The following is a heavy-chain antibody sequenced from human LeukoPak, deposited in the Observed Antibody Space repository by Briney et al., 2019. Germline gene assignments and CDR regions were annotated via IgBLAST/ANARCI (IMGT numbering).Heavy chain of an antibody. CDR3: AKGGLRFLEWLSRLEYFDY. CDR1: GFTFTNYA. CDR2: ISGSGDST. Sequence: GGSLRLSCAASGFTFTNYAMTWVRQAPGKGLAWVSSISGSGDSTYYADSVKGRFTISRDNSKSTLYLQMSSLTAEDTAVYYCAKGGLRFLEWLSRLEYFDYWGQGTLVTVSS. J-gene: IGHJ4*02. V-gene: IGHV3-23*01. D-gene: IGHD3-3*01.